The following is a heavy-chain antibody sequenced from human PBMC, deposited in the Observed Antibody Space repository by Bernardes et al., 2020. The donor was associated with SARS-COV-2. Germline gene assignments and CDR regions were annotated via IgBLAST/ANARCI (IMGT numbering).Heavy chain of an antibody. J-gene: IGHJ4*02. V-gene: IGHV3-33*01. CDR1: GFTSSSDG. CDR2: IWYEGTNK. Sequence: GGSLRPSFAWSGFTSSSDGMHGFRQAPGKGLECVSVIWYEGTNKYYAESVKGRFTIPRDNSKNTLYLQMNSLRGEDTAVYYCSRFLIVGTTAGPVDYWGQGTLVTVSS. CDR3: SRFLIVGTTAGPVDY. D-gene: IGHD1-26*01.